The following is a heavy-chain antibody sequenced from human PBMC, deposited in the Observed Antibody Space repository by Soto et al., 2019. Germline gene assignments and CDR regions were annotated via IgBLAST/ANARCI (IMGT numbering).Heavy chain of an antibody. CDR2: ISSSGSTI. CDR3: AGHKRGCSRGSCYSYSCGMDV. Sequence: GGSLRLSCAASGFTFSDYYMSWIRQAPGKGLEWVSYISSSGSTIYYADSVKGRFTISRDNAKNSLYLQMNSLRAEDTAMYYCAGHKRGCSRGSCYSYSCGMDVWGQGTTVTVSS. CDR1: GFTFSDYY. D-gene: IGHD2-15*01. V-gene: IGHV3-11*01. J-gene: IGHJ6*02.